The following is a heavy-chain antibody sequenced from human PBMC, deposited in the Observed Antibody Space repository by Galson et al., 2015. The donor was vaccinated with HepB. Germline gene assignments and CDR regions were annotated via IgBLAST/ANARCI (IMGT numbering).Heavy chain of an antibody. D-gene: IGHD1-26*01. CDR1: GFTFSKYG. J-gene: IGHJ4*02. CDR3: VRGGGSYYKMDY. CDR2: IWHDGSKK. V-gene: IGHV3-33*01. Sequence: SLRLSCAASGFTFSKYGIHWVRQAPGKGLEWAAVIWHDGSKKFYADSVKGRFTISRDNSKNTVYMQMNSLRVEDTAVYYCVRGGGSYYKMDYWGQGTLVTVTS.